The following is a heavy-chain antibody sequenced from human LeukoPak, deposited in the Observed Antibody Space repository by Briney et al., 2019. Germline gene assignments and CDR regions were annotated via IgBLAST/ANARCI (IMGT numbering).Heavy chain of an antibody. CDR1: GFPFSSYA. J-gene: IGHJ4*02. D-gene: IGHD6-6*01. V-gene: IGHV3-23*01. CDR3: ARGWAGSSCDS. Sequence: GGSLRLSCAASGFPFSSYAMSWVRQAPGKGLEWVSAISTNGGRTYYADFVKGRFTISRDNSKNTLYLQMNSLRAEDTAVYYCARGWAGSSCDSWGQGTLVTVSS. CDR2: ISTNGGRT.